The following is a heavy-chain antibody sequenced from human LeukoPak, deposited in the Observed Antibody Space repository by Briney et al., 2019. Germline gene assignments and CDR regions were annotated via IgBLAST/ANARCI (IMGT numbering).Heavy chain of an antibody. Sequence: SETLSLTCTVSGGSISSGGYYWSWIRQHPGKGLEWIGYIYYSGSAYYNPSLKSRVTISVDTSKNQFSLKLSSVTAADMAVYYCARGGRYCSSTSCYGNWFDPWGQGTLVTVSS. D-gene: IGHD2-2*01. CDR3: ARGGRYCSSTSCYGNWFDP. J-gene: IGHJ5*02. CDR2: IYYSGSA. V-gene: IGHV4-31*03. CDR1: GGSISSGGYY.